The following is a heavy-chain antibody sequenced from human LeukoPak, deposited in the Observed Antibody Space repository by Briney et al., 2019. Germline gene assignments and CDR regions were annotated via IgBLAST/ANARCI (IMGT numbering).Heavy chain of an antibody. CDR1: GGSISSYY. CDR3: ARAGLYDYVWGSYRQYYFDY. Sequence: SETLSLTCTVSGGSISSYYWGWIRQPPGKGLEWIGSIYYSGSTYYNPSLKSRVTISVDTSKNQFSLKLSSVTAADTAVYYCARAGLYDYVWGSYRQYYFDYWGQGTLVTVSS. J-gene: IGHJ4*02. V-gene: IGHV4-39*07. D-gene: IGHD3-16*02. CDR2: IYYSGST.